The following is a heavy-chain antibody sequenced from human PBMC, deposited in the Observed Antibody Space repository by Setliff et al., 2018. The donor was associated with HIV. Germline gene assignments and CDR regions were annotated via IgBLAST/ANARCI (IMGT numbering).Heavy chain of an antibody. V-gene: IGHV1-69*16. CDR2: TTPLLGTT. D-gene: IGHD1-26*01. J-gene: IGHJ3*02. CDR1: GDTLSIHP. CDR3: ARDSEWGSYIFWTFDI. Sequence: SVKVSCKASGDTLSIHPISWVRQAPGRGLEWMGGTTPLLGTTNYAQKFQGRVTITTDEPTNTVYMELSGLRSDDTAVYYCARDSEWGSYIFWTFDIWGQGTMVTVSS.